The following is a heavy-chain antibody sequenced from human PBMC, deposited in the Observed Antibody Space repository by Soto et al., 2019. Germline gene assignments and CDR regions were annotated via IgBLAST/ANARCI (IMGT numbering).Heavy chain of an antibody. V-gene: IGHV1-69*13. J-gene: IGHJ4*02. CDR2: IIPIFGTA. CDR1: GGTFSSYA. CDR3: AREPATAKPEGVDF. D-gene: IGHD1-1*01. Sequence: SVKVSCKASGGTFSSYAISWVRQAPGQGLEWMGGIIPIFGTANYAQKFQGRVTITADESTSTAYMELSSLRSEDTAVYYCAREPATAKPEGVDFWGQGTPVTVSS.